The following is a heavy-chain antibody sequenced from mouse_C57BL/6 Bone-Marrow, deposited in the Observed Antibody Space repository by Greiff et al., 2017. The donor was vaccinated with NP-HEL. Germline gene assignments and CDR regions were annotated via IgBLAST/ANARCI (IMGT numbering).Heavy chain of an antibody. J-gene: IGHJ1*03. Sequence: VQLQQSGPVLVKPGASVKMSCKASGYTFTDYYMNWVKQSHGKSLEWIGVINPYNGGTSYNQKFKGKATLTVDKSSSTAYMELNSLTSEDSAVYYRARRAYEYFDVWGTGTTVTVSS. D-gene: IGHD1-1*01. CDR3: ARRAYEYFDV. CDR1: GYTFTDYY. V-gene: IGHV1-19*01. CDR2: INPYNGGT.